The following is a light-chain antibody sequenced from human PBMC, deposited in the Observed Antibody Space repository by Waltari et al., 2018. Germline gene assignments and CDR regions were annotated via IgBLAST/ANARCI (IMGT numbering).Light chain of an antibody. Sequence: DIQMTQSPSTLSASVGDRVTITCRASQSIDSWLAWYQQKPGKAPKLLIYDASSLERGVPSRFHGRGSGTEFTLTISSLQPDDFATYYCQQYNSDSQNFGQGTKVEIK. CDR3: QQYNSDSQN. CDR1: QSIDSW. V-gene: IGKV1-5*01. CDR2: DAS. J-gene: IGKJ1*01.